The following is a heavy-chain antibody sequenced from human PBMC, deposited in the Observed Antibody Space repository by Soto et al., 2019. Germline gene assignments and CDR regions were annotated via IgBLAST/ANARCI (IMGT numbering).Heavy chain of an antibody. CDR3: ARGYSNYLGSDV. CDR1: GYSCPSYL. CDR2: IDPSDSYT. J-gene: IGHJ6*02. Sequence: GASLKISCQGSGYSCPSYLISLLREMPVKGLEWMGRIDPSDSYTNYSPSFQGHVTISADKSISTAYLQWSSLKASDTAMYYCARGYSNYLGSDVWGQGTTVTVSS. D-gene: IGHD4-4*01. V-gene: IGHV5-10-1*01.